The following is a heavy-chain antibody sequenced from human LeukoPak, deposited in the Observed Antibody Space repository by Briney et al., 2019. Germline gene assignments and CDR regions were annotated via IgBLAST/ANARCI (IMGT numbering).Heavy chain of an antibody. CDR3: ARAAAGNPFYFDY. CDR1: GYSFTSYW. D-gene: IGHD6-13*01. CDR2: IYPGDTDT. V-gene: IGHV5-51*01. J-gene: IGHJ4*02. Sequence: GESLKISCKGSGYSFTSYWIGWVRQMPGRGLEWMGIIYPGDTDTRYSPSFQGQVTISADKSISTAYLQWSSLKASDTAMYYCARAAAGNPFYFDYWGQGTLVTVSS.